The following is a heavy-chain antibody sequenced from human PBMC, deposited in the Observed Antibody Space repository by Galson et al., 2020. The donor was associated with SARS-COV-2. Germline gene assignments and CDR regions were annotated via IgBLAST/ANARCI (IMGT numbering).Heavy chain of an antibody. J-gene: IGHJ3*02. Sequence: GESLKISCVGSGIVFSTYALHWVRQAPGKGLEWVAAISYDGGNEYYADSVKGRFTISRDNSKKAVYLQLNSLRPEDTAVYYCARGAHYDILSDSSSDAFDMWGQGTMVTVSS. CDR1: GIVFSTYA. V-gene: IGHV3-30*03. CDR3: ARGAHYDILSDSSSDAFDM. D-gene: IGHD3-9*01. CDR2: ISYDGGNE.